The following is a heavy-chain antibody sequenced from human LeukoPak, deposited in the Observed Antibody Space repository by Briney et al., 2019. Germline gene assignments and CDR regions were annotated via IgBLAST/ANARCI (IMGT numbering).Heavy chain of an antibody. CDR2: VFYSGSN. CDR1: GASIISHY. J-gene: IGHJ4*02. D-gene: IGHD4-17*01. Sequence: PSETLSLTCTVSGASIISHYWSWIRQPPGKGLEWIGDVFYSGSNNYNPSLKSRLTISLDTSKNQFSLNLRSVTATDTAMYCCARRNTADASIDFWGQGTLVTASS. CDR3: ARRNTADASIDF. V-gene: IGHV4-59*08.